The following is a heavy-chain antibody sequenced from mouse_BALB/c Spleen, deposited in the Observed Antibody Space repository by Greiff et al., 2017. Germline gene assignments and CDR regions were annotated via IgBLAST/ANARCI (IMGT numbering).Heavy chain of an antibody. CDR1: GYTFTSYW. J-gene: IGHJ2*01. Sequence: QVQLQQPGAELVKPGASVKLSCKASGYTFTSYWMHWVKQRPGQGLEWIGEINPSNGRTNYNEKFKSKATLTVDKSSSTAYMQLSSLTSEDSAVYYSARWGSSPFDYWGQGTTLTVSS. D-gene: IGHD1-1*01. CDR3: ARWGSSPFDY. V-gene: IGHV1S81*02. CDR2: INPSNGRT.